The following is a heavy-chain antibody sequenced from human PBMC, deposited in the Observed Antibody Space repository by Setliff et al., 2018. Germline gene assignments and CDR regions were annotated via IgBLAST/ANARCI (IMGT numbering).Heavy chain of an antibody. Sequence: ASVKVSCKASGYTFTLFGITWVRQAPGQGLEWMGWISAYSGNTKYAQKLQGRVTMTTDTSTTTAYLELRSLTSDDTAVYYCSRLVRYCTTTSCQGASGAEFWGQGTLVTVSS. V-gene: IGHV1-18*01. CDR3: SRLVRYCTTTSCQGASGAEF. CDR1: GYTFTLFG. CDR2: ISAYSGNT. J-gene: IGHJ4*02. D-gene: IGHD2-2*01.